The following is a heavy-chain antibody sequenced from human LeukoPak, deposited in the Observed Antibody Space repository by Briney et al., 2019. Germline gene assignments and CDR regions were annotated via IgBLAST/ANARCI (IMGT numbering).Heavy chain of an antibody. V-gene: IGHV3-48*04. J-gene: IGHJ4*02. CDR2: ISRSSSNI. Sequence: PGGSLRLSCEASGFTFSSYTMNWVRQAPGKGLEWVSYISRSSSNIYYADSVKGRFTISRDNAKNSLYLQMNSLRAEDTAVYYCAREQPDSSGYYSIDYWGQGTLVTVSS. D-gene: IGHD3-22*01. CDR1: GFTFSSYT. CDR3: AREQPDSSGYYSIDY.